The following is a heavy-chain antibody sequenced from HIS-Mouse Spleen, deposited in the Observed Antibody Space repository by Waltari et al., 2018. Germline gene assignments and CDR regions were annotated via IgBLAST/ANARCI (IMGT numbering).Heavy chain of an antibody. CDR2: IYYSGST. CDR1: GGPISRSSHY. D-gene: IGHD6-13*01. CDR3: AREIPYSSSWYDWYFDL. J-gene: IGHJ2*01. V-gene: IGHV4-39*07. Sequence: QLQLQESGPGLVKPSETLSLTRTVPGGPISRSSHYRGWIRRPPGKGLEWIGSIYYSGSTYYNPSLKSRVTISVDTSKNQFSLKLSSVTAADTAVYYCAREIPYSSSWYDWYFDLWGRGTLVTVSS.